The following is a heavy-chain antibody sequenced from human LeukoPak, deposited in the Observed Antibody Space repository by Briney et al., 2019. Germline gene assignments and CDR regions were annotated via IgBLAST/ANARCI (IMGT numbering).Heavy chain of an antibody. CDR1: GFTFSSYW. CDR3: TREDHRNYNY. Sequence: GGSLRLSCAASGFTFSSYWMSWVRQAPGKGLEWVANIKQDGGETFYVDSVKGRFTISRDNAKNSLYLQMNSLRAEDTAVYYCTREDHRNYNYWGQGTPVTVSS. V-gene: IGHV3-7*01. D-gene: IGHD4-11*01. J-gene: IGHJ4*02. CDR2: IKQDGGET.